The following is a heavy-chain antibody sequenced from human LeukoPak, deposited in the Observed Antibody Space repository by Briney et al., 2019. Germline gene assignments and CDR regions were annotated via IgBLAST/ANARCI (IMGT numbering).Heavy chain of an antibody. J-gene: IGHJ6*02. CDR3: ARVQHYYDSSYGMDV. D-gene: IGHD3-22*01. V-gene: IGHV4-30-4*01. Sequence: TSETLSLTCTVSGGSISSGDYYWSWIRQPPGKGLEWIGYIYYSGSTYYNPSLKSRVTISVDTSKNQFSLKLSSVTAADTAVYYCARVQHYYDSSYGMDVWGQGTTVTVSS. CDR2: IYYSGST. CDR1: GGSISSGDYY.